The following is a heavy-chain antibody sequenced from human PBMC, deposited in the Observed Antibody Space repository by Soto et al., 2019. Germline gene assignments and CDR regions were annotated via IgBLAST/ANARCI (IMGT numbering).Heavy chain of an antibody. V-gene: IGHV4-34*01. CDR2: INHSGST. D-gene: IGHD2-8*02. J-gene: IGHJ4*02. Sequence: ASETLSLTCAVYGGSFSGYYWSWIRQPPGKGLEWIGEINHSGSTNYNPSLKSRVTISVDTSKNQFSLKLSSVTAADTAVYYCTTILVRHFDSWDQAPPVTVSP. CDR1: GGSFSGYY. CDR3: TTILVRHFDS.